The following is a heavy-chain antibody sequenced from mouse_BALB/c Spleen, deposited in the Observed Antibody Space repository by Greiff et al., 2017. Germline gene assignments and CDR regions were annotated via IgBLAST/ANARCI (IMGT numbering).Heavy chain of an antibody. CDR2: INPSTGYT. V-gene: IGHV1-7*01. CDR1: GYTFTSYW. CDR3: ARSEGFAY. Sequence: VQVVESGAELAKPGASVKMSCKASGYTFTSYWMHWVKQRPGQGLEWIGYINPSTGYTEYNQKFKDKATLTADKSSSTAYMQLSSLTSEDSAVYYCARSEGFAYWGQGTLVTVSA. J-gene: IGHJ3*01.